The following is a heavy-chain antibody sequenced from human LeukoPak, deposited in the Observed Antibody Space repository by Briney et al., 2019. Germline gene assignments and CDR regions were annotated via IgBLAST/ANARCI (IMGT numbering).Heavy chain of an antibody. CDR2: MVPSSGVS. Sequence: ASVKVSCKASGYTFTAYYVHWVRQAPGQGLEWMGYMVPSSGVSHYSQKFQDRVTMTRDTSTSTAYLELSGLTSDDTAVYYCSTEDKYCTSTTCGDFWGRGTLVTVSS. J-gene: IGHJ4*02. CDR1: GYTFTAYY. V-gene: IGHV1-2*02. D-gene: IGHD2-2*01. CDR3: STEDKYCTSTTCGDF.